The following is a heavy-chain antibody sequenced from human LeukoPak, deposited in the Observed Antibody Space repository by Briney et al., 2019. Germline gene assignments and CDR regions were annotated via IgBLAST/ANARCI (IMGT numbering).Heavy chain of an antibody. CDR2: FDPEDGEP. CDR3: ATEGDFLLDS. J-gene: IGHJ4*02. D-gene: IGHD1-26*01. V-gene: IGHV1-24*01. Sequence: ASVKVSCKVSGYTLSELSTHRVRQAPGKGLEWMGGFDPEDGEPIYAQKFQGRVTMTEDISTDTAYMELSSLRSEDTAVYYCATEGDFLLDSWGQGTLVIVSS. CDR1: GYTLSELS.